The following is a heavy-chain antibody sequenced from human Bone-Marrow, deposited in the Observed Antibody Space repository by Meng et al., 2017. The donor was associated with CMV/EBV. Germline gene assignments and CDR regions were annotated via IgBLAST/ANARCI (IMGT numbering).Heavy chain of an antibody. Sequence: ASGFAFSSYSMNWVRQAPGKGLEWVSSISSSSSYIYYADSVKGRFTISRDNAKNSLYLQMNSLRAEDTAVYYCARDSSFLEWLYDYWGQGTLVTVSS. D-gene: IGHD3-3*02. CDR2: ISSSSSYI. J-gene: IGHJ4*02. CDR1: GFAFSSYS. CDR3: ARDSSFLEWLYDY. V-gene: IGHV3-21*01.